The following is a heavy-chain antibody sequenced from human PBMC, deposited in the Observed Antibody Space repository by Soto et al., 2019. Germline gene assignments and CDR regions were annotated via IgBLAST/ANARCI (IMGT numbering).Heavy chain of an antibody. CDR1: GGSISSSSYY. CDR3: ARSKNVDTAMVFDY. CDR2: IYYRGST. Sequence: SETLSLTCTVSGGSISSSSYYWVWIRQPPGKGLEWIGSIYYRGSTYYNPSLKSRVTISVDTSKNQFSLKLSSVTAADTAVYYCARSKNVDTAMVFDYWGQGTLVTVSS. V-gene: IGHV4-39*07. J-gene: IGHJ4*02. D-gene: IGHD5-18*01.